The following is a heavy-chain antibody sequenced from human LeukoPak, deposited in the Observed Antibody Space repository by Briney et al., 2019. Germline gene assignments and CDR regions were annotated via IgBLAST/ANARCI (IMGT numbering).Heavy chain of an antibody. CDR2: ISYDGSNK. CDR3: AKDGRFDP. J-gene: IGHJ5*02. CDR1: GFTFSSYG. Sequence: GGSLRLSCAASGFTFSSYGMHWVRQAPGKGLEWVAVISYDGSNKYYADSVKGRFTISRDNSKNTLYLQMNSLRAEDTAVYYCAKDGRFDPWGQGTLVTVSS. V-gene: IGHV3-30*18.